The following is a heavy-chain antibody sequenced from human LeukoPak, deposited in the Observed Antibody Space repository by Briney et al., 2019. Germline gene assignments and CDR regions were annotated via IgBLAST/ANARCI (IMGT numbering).Heavy chain of an antibody. CDR3: ARVELRYSDWLLRRAWFDP. V-gene: IGHV4-34*01. Sequence: SETLSLTCAVYGGSFSGYYWSWIRQPPGKGLEWIGEINHSGSTNYNPSLKSRVTISVDTSKNQFSLKLSSVTAADTAVYYCARVELRYSDWLLRRAWFDPWGQGTLVTVSS. CDR2: INHSGST. D-gene: IGHD3-9*01. CDR1: GGSFSGYY. J-gene: IGHJ5*02.